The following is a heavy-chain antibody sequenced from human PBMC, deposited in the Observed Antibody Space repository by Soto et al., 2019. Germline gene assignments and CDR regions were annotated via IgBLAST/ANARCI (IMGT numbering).Heavy chain of an antibody. CDR3: GEDCGTTGDGLLGGFLDV. Sequence: QVQLVESGGGVAQPGRSLRLSCTASGFSFSQTAIHWVRQTPDKGLEWVAIIWYDGSEQYYADSVKGRFTISRDNSKKTVYLKMNSRRVDEKSVYYFGEDCGTTGDGLLGGFLDVWGRGTKVTVSS. V-gene: IGHV3-33*06. CDR1: GFSFSQTA. D-gene: IGHD3-16*01. CDR2: IWYDGSEQ. J-gene: IGHJ2*01.